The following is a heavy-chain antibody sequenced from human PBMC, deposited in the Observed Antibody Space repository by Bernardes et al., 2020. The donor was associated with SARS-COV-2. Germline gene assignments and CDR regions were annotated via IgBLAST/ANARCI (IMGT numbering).Heavy chain of an antibody. J-gene: IGHJ4*02. Sequence: SETLSLTCAVSGASISNTNYYWAWIRQSPGKGLEWIGEINNSGSSKYNPSLKGRVTISPDTSKNQFSLKLTSVTAADTAVYYCARGYAYGTYASHFDYWGQGTLVAVSS. CDR1: GASISNTNYY. CDR2: INNSGSS. V-gene: IGHV4-39*07. D-gene: IGHD3-16*01. CDR3: ARGYAYGTYASHFDY.